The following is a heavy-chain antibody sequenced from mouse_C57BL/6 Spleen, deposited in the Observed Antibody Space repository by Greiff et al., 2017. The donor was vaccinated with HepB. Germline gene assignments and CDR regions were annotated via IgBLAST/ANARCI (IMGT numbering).Heavy chain of an antibody. D-gene: IGHD2-4*01. CDR1: GYTFTTYP. CDR2: FHPYNDDT. CDR3: ARRRLREGYAMDY. V-gene: IGHV1-47*01. J-gene: IGHJ4*01. Sequence: QVQLKQSGAELVKPGASVKMSCKASGYTFTTYPIEWMKQNHGKSLEWIGNFHPYNDDTKYNEKFKGKATLTVEKSSSTVYLELSRLTSDDSAVYDCARRRLREGYAMDYWGQGTSVTVSS.